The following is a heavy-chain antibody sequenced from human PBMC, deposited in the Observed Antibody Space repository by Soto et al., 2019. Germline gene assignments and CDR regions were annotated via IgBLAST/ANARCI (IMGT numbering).Heavy chain of an antibody. CDR2: ISANGASI. D-gene: IGHD3-22*01. CDR3: AKDRYYDIPGWFGP. Sequence: GGSLRLSCVGSGFTFRNHAMSWVRQAPGRGLEGVSAISANGASIQHADSVKGRFSVSRDNAKNTVSLEMDNLRTEDSAVYYCAKDRYYDIPGWFGPWGQGSRVTVSS. CDR1: GFTFRNHA. V-gene: IGHV3-23*01. J-gene: IGHJ5*02.